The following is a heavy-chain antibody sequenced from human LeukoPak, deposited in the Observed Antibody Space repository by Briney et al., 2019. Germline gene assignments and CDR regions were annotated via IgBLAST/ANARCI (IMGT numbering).Heavy chain of an antibody. CDR3: ARDLGEDTTMIFFDF. D-gene: IGHD5-18*01. J-gene: IGHJ4*02. CDR1: GYTFTDFG. CDR2: SSAYNGNT. Sequence: ASVKVSCKASGYTFTDFGISWVRQAPGQGLEWMGWSSAYNGNTKYAQNVQGRVTMPADTSTDTAYMELRSLRSDDTAVYYCARDLGEDTTMIFFDFWAQGTLVTVSS. V-gene: IGHV1-18*01.